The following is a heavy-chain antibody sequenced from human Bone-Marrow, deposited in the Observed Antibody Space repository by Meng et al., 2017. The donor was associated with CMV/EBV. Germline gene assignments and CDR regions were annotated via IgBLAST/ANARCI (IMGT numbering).Heavy chain of an antibody. Sequence: FSSYAMHWVLQAPGKGLEWVAVISYDGSNKYYADSVKGRFTISRDNSKNTLYLQMNSLRAEDTAVYYCARDITYYYDSSGYYSMYYWGQGTLVTVSS. D-gene: IGHD3-22*01. CDR1: FSSYA. CDR2: ISYDGSNK. J-gene: IGHJ4*02. V-gene: IGHV3-30*04. CDR3: ARDITYYYDSSGYYSMYY.